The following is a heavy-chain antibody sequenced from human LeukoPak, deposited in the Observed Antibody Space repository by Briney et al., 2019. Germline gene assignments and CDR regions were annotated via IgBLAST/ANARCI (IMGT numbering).Heavy chain of an antibody. Sequence: GESLKISCKGSGYSFTSYWIGWVRQMPGKGLEWMGIIYPGDSDTRYSPSFQGQVTISADKSISTAYLQWSSLKASDTAMYYCARLRERTLYYYCSGGSCYSGNWFDPWGQGTLVTVSS. CDR3: ARLRERTLYYYCSGGSCYSGNWFDP. CDR2: IYPGDSDT. D-gene: IGHD2-15*01. J-gene: IGHJ5*02. CDR1: GYSFTSYW. V-gene: IGHV5-51*01.